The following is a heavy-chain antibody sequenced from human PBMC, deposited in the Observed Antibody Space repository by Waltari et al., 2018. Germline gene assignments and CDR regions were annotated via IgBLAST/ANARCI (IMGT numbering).Heavy chain of an antibody. CDR3: ARHQVGGRDFEY. D-gene: IGHD1-26*01. J-gene: IGHJ4*02. V-gene: IGHV4-38-2*01. CDR2: IYQSGNT. CDR1: GYSISSGYY. Sequence: QVQLHESGPGLVKSSETLSLTCAVSGYSISSGYYWGWIRQPPGKGLEWIGPIYQSGNTYYDPSLKSRITISQDTSKNQFPLKLNSVTAADTAVYYCARHQVGGRDFEYWGQGTLVTVSS.